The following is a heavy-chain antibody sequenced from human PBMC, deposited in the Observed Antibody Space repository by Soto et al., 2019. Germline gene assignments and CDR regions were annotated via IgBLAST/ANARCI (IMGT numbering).Heavy chain of an antibody. D-gene: IGHD2-15*01. CDR3: ANGGTTHDAFDI. J-gene: IGHJ3*02. Sequence: MQLVESGGGVVQPGTSLRVSCAASGFTFRHYGIHWVRQAPGKGLEWVSAISGSGGSTYYADSVKGRFTISRDNSKNTLYLQMNSLRAEDTAVYYCANGGTTHDAFDIWGQGTMVTVSS. CDR1: GFTFRHYG. V-gene: IGHV3-23*04. CDR2: ISGSGGST.